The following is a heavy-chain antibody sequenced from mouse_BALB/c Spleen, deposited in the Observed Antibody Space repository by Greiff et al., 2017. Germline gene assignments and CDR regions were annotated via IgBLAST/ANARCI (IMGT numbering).Heavy chain of an antibody. CDR2: ILPGSGST. V-gene: IGHV1-9*01. Sequence: QVQLQQSGAELMKPGASVKISCKATGYTFSSYWIEWVKPRPGHGLEWIGEILPGSGSTNYNEKFKGKATFTADTSSNTAYMQLSSLTSEDSAVYYCARGWLLRPFDYWGRGTTLTVSS. CDR3: ARGWLLRPFDY. CDR1: GYTFSSYW. D-gene: IGHD2-3*01. J-gene: IGHJ2*01.